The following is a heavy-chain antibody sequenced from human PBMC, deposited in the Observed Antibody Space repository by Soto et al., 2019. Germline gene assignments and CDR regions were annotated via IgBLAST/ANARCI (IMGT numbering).Heavy chain of an antibody. CDR2: IIPIFGTA. J-gene: IGHJ6*02. CDR3: ARAGIVVVPAASRSPTQALGV. V-gene: IGHV1-69*06. CDR1: GGTFSSYA. D-gene: IGHD2-2*01. Sequence: ASVKVSCKASGGTFSSYAISWVRQAPGQVLEWMGGIIPIFGTANYAQKFQGRVTITADKSTSTAYMELSSLRSEDTAVYYCARAGIVVVPAASRSPTQALGVWGQGTTVTVSS.